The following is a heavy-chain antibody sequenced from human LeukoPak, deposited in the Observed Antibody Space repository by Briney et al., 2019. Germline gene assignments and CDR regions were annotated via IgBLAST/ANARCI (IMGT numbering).Heavy chain of an antibody. CDR2: MNPNSGNT. D-gene: IGHD3-22*01. Sequence: GASVKVSCKASGYTFTSYDINWVRQATGQGLEWMGWMNPNSGNTGYAQKFQGRVTMTRNTSISTAYMELSSLRSEDTAVYYCARGGHSSGYLAPHDAFDIWGQGTMVTVSS. CDR3: ARGGHSSGYLAPHDAFDI. V-gene: IGHV1-8*02. CDR1: GYTFTSYD. J-gene: IGHJ3*02.